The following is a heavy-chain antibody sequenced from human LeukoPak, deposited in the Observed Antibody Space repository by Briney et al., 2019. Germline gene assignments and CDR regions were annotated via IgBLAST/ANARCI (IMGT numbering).Heavy chain of an antibody. J-gene: IGHJ4*02. V-gene: IGHV3-11*04. D-gene: IGHD1-26*01. CDR3: ARDRVVGATTDLDY. Sequence: GGSLRLSCAASGFTFSDYYMSWIRQAPGKGLEWVSYISSSGSTIYYADSVKGRFTISRDNAKNSLYLQMNSLRAEDTAVYYCARDRVVGATTDLDYWGQGTLVTVSS. CDR1: GFTFSDYY. CDR2: ISSSGSTI.